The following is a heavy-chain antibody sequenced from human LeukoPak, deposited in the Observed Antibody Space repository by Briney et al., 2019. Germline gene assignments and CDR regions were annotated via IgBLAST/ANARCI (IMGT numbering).Heavy chain of an antibody. CDR1: GYTFSSFD. CDR2: MNPNSLNT. V-gene: IGHV1-8*01. J-gene: IGHJ4*02. Sequence: ASVKVSCKTSGYTFSSFDVIWVRQATGQGLEWIGWMNPNSLNTGYAQKFRGRVTMTGDASISTAYMELSSLISEDTAVYYCARGIRNQLLSEYWGQGSLVTVSS. D-gene: IGHD2-2*01. CDR3: ARGIRNQLLSEY.